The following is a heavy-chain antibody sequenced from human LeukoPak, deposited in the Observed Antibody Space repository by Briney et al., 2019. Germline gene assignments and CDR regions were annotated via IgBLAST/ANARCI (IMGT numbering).Heavy chain of an antibody. Sequence: PGGSLRLSCAASGFTVSSNYMSWVRQAPGKGLEWVSVIYSGGSTYYADSVKGRFTISRDNSKNTLYLQMNSLRAEDTAVYYCARDWIAAAGMNDYYYYGVDVWGQGTTVTVSS. V-gene: IGHV3-53*01. J-gene: IGHJ6*02. CDR3: ARDWIAAAGMNDYYYYGVDV. D-gene: IGHD6-13*01. CDR1: GFTVSSNY. CDR2: IYSGGST.